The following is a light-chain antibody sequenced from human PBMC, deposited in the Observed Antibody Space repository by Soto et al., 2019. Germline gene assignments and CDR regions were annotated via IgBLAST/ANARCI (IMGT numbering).Light chain of an antibody. Sequence: EIVLTQSPGTLSLSSGERATLSCRASQSVRSNYLAWYQQKPGQAPRLLIYGSSSRATGIPDMFGGSGSGTAFTLTISRLEPEDFAVYYCQQYASSPLTFGGVTKVEIK. V-gene: IGKV3-20*01. CDR2: GSS. J-gene: IGKJ4*01. CDR1: QSVRSNY. CDR3: QQYASSPLT.